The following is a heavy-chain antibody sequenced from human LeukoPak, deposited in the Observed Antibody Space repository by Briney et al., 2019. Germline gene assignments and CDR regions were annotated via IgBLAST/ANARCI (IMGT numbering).Heavy chain of an antibody. V-gene: IGHV4-4*07. CDR2: IYTTRST. D-gene: IGHD6-19*01. CDR3: ARDLNVAVAGPIFDS. Sequence: SETLSLTCTISGGSISSYYWSWIRQPAGKGQEWIGRIYTTRSTNYNPSLKSRVTMSADTSKNQYSLKLSSVTAADTAVYYCARDLNVAVAGPIFDSWGQGTLVTVSS. J-gene: IGHJ4*02. CDR1: GGSISSYY.